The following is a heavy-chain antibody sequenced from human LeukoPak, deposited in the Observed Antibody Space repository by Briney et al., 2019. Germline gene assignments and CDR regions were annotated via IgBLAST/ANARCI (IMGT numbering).Heavy chain of an antibody. CDR2: IYTSGST. V-gene: IGHV4-4*07. D-gene: IGHD1-1*01. Sequence: PETLSLTCTVSGGSISSYYWSWIRQPAGKGLEWIGRIYTSGSTNYNPSLKSRVTMSVDTSKNQFSLKLSSVTAADTAVYYCARGNWNDVVGYYFDYWGQGTLVTVSS. CDR1: GGSISSYY. J-gene: IGHJ4*02. CDR3: ARGNWNDVVGYYFDY.